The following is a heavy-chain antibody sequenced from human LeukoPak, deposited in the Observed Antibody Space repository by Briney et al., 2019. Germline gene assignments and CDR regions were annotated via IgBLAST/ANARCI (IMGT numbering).Heavy chain of an antibody. CDR2: IYYSGST. J-gene: IGHJ6*03. CDR3: ARGQVLRYFDAVYYYYYMDV. V-gene: IGHV4-59*01. Sequence: KPSETLSLTCTVSGGSISSYYWSWIRQPPGKGLEWIGYIYYSGSTNYNPSLKSRVTISVDTSKNQFSLKLSSVTAADTAVYYCARGQVLRYFDAVYYYYYMDVWGKGTTVTISS. D-gene: IGHD3-9*01. CDR1: GGSISSYY.